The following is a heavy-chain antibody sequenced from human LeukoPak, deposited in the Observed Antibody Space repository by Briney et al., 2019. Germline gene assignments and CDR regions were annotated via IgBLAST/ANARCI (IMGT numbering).Heavy chain of an antibody. Sequence: GASVKVSCKASGYTFTSYGISWVRQAPGQGLEWMGWISAYNGNTNYAQKPQGRVTMTTDTSTSTAYMELRSLRSDDTAVYYCAREPVRRQDSGYDAGVDYWGQGTLVTVSS. D-gene: IGHD5-12*01. CDR1: GYTFTSYG. CDR3: AREPVRRQDSGYDAGVDY. J-gene: IGHJ4*02. CDR2: ISAYNGNT. V-gene: IGHV1-18*01.